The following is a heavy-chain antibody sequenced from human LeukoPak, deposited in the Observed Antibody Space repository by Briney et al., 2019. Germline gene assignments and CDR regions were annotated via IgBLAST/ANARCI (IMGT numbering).Heavy chain of an antibody. J-gene: IGHJ4*02. V-gene: IGHV3-30*18. Sequence: GGSLRLSCAASGFTLSSYGMHWVRQAPGKGLEWVAVISYDGSNKYYADSVKGRFTISRDNSKNTLYLQMNSLRAEDTAVYYCAKATSGSYGFTTDWGQGTLVTVSS. CDR1: GFTLSSYG. D-gene: IGHD1-26*01. CDR2: ISYDGSNK. CDR3: AKATSGSYGFTTD.